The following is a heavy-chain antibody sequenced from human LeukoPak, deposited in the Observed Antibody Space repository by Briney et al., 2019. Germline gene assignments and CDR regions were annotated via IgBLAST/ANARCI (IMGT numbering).Heavy chain of an antibody. Sequence: PGGSLRLSCAASGFTVSNNYMNRVRQAPGQGLEWVSLIYSGGDTCYADSVKGRFTVSRDHSKNTLYLQMNSLRAEDTAVYYCARDPPAVALNTYAWGQGTLVSVSS. J-gene: IGHJ5*02. D-gene: IGHD6-13*01. V-gene: IGHV3-66*01. CDR2: IYSGGDT. CDR3: ARDPPAVALNTYA. CDR1: GFTVSNNY.